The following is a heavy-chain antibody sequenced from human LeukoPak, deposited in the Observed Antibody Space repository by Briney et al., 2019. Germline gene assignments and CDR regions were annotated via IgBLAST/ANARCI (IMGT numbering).Heavy chain of an antibody. D-gene: IGHD1-7*01. V-gene: IGHV3-11*01. J-gene: IGHJ4*02. Sequence: GGSLRPSCAASGLLPSLDYMSWVRQAAGNGLEWVSYISSSGSTIYHADSVKGRFTISRYNAKNSLYLQMNSLRAEDTAVYYCERDGLTSGELLDYWGQGTLVTVSS. CDR3: ERDGLTSGELLDY. CDR2: ISSSGSTI. CDR1: GLLPSLDY.